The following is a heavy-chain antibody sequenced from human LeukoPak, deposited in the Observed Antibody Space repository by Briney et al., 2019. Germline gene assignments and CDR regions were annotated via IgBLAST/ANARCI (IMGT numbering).Heavy chain of an antibody. V-gene: IGHV3-30*18. CDR2: ISYDGSNK. CDR3: AKDNGGVKGETTYYYYGMDV. D-gene: IGHD2-8*01. CDR1: GFTFSSSG. Sequence: GGSLRLSCAASGFTFSSSGMHWIRQAPGKGLEWVAVISYDGSNKYYADSVKGRFTISRDNSKNTLYLQMNSLRAEDTAVYYCAKDNGGVKGETTYYYYGMDVWGKGTTVTVSS. J-gene: IGHJ6*04.